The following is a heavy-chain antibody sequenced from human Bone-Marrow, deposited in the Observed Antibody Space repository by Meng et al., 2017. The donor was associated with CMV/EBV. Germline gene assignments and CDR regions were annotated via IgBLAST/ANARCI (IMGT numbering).Heavy chain of an antibody. V-gene: IGHV4-39*07. CDR1: GGSISSSSYY. D-gene: IGHD2-2*01. J-gene: IGHJ5*02. Sequence: SETLSLTCTVSGGSISSSSYYWGWIRQPPGKGLEWIGSIYYSGSTYYNPSLKSRVTISVDTSKNQFSLKLSSVTAADTAVYYCARDIVVVPADLNWFDPWGHGTLVTGSS. CDR2: IYYSGST. CDR3: ARDIVVVPADLNWFDP.